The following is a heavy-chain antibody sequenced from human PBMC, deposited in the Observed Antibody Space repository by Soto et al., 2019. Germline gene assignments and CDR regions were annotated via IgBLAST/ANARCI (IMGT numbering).Heavy chain of an antibody. CDR1: GGSISSYY. J-gene: IGHJ5*02. CDR3: ARKVSGVVTYNWFDP. Sequence: SETLSLTCTVSGGSISSYYWSWIRQPPGKGLEWIGYIYYSGSTNYNPSLKSRVTISVDTSKNQFSLKLSSVTAADTAVYYCARKVSGVVTYNWFDPWGQGTLVTVSS. V-gene: IGHV4-59*01. D-gene: IGHD3-3*01. CDR2: IYYSGST.